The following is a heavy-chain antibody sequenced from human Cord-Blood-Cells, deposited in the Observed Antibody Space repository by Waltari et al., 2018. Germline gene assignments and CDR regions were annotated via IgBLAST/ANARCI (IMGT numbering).Heavy chain of an antibody. CDR3: ATVRPYDMLTGYSNYYFDY. Sequence: QVQLVQSGAEVKKPGASVKVSCKVSGYTLTELSMHWVRQAPGKGLEWMGGCEPGGGETSYAEKCQGRVTVTEDTSTATAYMWLSSLRSEDTAGYYCATVRPYDMLTGYSNYYFDYWGQGTLVTVSS. V-gene: IGHV1-24*01. J-gene: IGHJ4*02. CDR1: GYTLTELS. CDR2: CEPGGGET. D-gene: IGHD3-9*01.